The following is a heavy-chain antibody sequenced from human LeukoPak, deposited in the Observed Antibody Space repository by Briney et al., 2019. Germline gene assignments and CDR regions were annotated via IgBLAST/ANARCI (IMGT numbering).Heavy chain of an antibody. J-gene: IGHJ5*02. CDR2: ISSSSSYI. CDR3: ARGDNDRLNWFDP. V-gene: IGHV3-21*01. D-gene: IGHD5-24*01. Sequence: GGSLRLSCAASGFTFSSYRMNWVCQAPGKGLEWVSSISSSSSYIYYADSVKGRFTISRDNAKNSLYLQMNSLRDEDTAVYYCARGDNDRLNWFDPWGQGTLVTVSS. CDR1: GFTFSSYR.